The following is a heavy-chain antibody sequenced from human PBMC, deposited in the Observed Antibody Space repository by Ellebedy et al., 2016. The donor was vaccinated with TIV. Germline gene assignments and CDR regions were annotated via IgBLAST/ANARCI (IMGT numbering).Heavy chain of an antibody. CDR1: GFNFRSYW. CDR2: IRQEGDEI. V-gene: IGHV3-7*01. J-gene: IGHJ5*02. Sequence: GESLKISCAASGFNFRSYWMTWVRQAPGKGLEWVAKIRQEGDEIYYVESVKVRFTISRDNAKNSLFHQMNSLRVEDTAVYYCARRASYGDYAVQVNPWFDPWGQGTLVTVSS. D-gene: IGHD4-17*01. CDR3: ARRASYGDYAVQVNPWFDP.